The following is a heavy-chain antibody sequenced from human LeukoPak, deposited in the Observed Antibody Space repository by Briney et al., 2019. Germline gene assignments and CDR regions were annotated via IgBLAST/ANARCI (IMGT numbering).Heavy chain of an antibody. CDR2: IKQDGSEK. CDR3: ARDHGYSSGYYRKYWYFDL. D-gene: IGHD3-22*01. Sequence: SGGSLRLSCAASGFTFSSYWMSWVRQAPGKGLEWVANIKQDGSEKYYVDSVKGRFTISRDNAKNSLYLQMNSLRAEDTAVYYCARDHGYSSGYYRKYWYFDLWGRGTLVTVSS. CDR1: GFTFSSYW. J-gene: IGHJ2*01. V-gene: IGHV3-7*01.